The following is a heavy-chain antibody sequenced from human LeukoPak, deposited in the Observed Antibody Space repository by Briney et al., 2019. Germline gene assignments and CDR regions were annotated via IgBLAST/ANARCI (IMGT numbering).Heavy chain of an antibody. Sequence: GGSLRLSCAVSGITLSNYGMSWVRQAPGKGLEWVAGISDSGGRTNYADSVKGRFTISRGNPKNTLHLQMNSLRAEDTAVYFCAKRGVVIRVILVGFHKEAYYFDSWGQGALVTVSS. D-gene: IGHD3-22*01. CDR3: AKRGVVIRVILVGFHKEAYYFDS. CDR2: ISDSGGRT. J-gene: IGHJ4*02. CDR1: GITLSNYG. V-gene: IGHV3-23*01.